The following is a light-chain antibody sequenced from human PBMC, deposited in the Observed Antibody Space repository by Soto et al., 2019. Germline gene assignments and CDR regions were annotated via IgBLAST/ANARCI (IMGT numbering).Light chain of an antibody. Sequence: PGQSITIACTGTSIDVGAYDFVSWYQQHPDKAPKLMIYEVSNRPSGVSNRFSGSKSVNTATLTISGLQAEDEADYYCSSYTSSSTRGFGTRTKVPVL. CDR3: SSYTSSSTRG. CDR2: EVS. V-gene: IGLV2-14*03. J-gene: IGLJ1*01. CDR1: SIDVGAYDF.